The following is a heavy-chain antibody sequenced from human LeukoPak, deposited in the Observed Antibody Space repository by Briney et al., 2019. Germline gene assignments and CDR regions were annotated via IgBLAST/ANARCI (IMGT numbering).Heavy chain of an antibody. J-gene: IGHJ4*02. CDR3: ARGVRYFDY. Sequence: SETLSLTCTVSGGSISSHYWSWIRQPPGKGLEWIGEINHSGSTNYNPSLKSRVTISVDTSKNQFSLKLSSVTAADTAVYYCARGVRYFDYWGQGTLVTVSS. CDR2: INHSGST. D-gene: IGHD3-10*01. V-gene: IGHV4-34*01. CDR1: GGSISSHY.